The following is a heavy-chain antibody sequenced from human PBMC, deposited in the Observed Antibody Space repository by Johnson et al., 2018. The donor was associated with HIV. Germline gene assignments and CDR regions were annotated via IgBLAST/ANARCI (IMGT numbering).Heavy chain of an antibody. CDR3: ARYGYRPEAAFDI. CDR2: SGSGGSK. Sequence: VQLVESGGGLVQPGGSLRLSCVASGFTVSGNYMSWVRQAPGKGLEWVSSISGSGGSKYYADSATGRFTISGDNSKNTLYLQMNSLRAEDTAVYYCARYGYRPEAAFDIWGQGTMVTVSS. CDR1: GFTVSGNY. D-gene: IGHD5-24*01. V-gene: IGHV3-66*01. J-gene: IGHJ3*02.